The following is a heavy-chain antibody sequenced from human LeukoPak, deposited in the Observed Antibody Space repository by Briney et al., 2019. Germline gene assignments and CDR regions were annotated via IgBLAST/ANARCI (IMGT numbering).Heavy chain of an antibody. D-gene: IGHD3-10*01. V-gene: IGHV3-30*02. CDR1: GFTLSNYG. CDR2: IRYDGSNE. J-gene: IGHJ3*02. Sequence: GGSLRLSCAASGFTLSNYGMHWVRQAPGKGLEWLAFIRYDGSNEYYADSVKGRFTISRDYFKNTLYLQMNSLRIEDTAVYYCARGGRSVIRGSQATFDIWGQGTMVTVSS. CDR3: ARGGRSVIRGSQATFDI.